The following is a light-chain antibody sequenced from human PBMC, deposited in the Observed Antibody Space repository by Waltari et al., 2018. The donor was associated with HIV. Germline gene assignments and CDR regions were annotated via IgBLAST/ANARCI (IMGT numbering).Light chain of an antibody. V-gene: IGLV2-14*03. CDR1: SSDVGGYNY. J-gene: IGLJ3*02. Sequence: QSALTQPASVSGSPGQSITISCTGTSSDVGGYNYVSWYQRHPGKAPKIMIYDVSNRHSGVSKRVSGSKSGNTASLTISGLQAEDEADYYCSSYTSSSTRVFGGGTTVTVL. CDR2: DVS. CDR3: SSYTSSSTRV.